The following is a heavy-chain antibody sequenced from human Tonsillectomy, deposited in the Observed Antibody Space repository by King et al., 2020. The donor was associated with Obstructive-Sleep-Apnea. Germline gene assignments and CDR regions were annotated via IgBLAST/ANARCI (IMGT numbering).Heavy chain of an antibody. CDR3: ARYSGTYSPFDC. CDR2: IHYSGTT. D-gene: IGHD1-26*01. V-gene: IGHV4-39*07. Sequence: QLQESGPGLVKPSETLSLTCIVSGGSISSSSYHWGWIRQPPGTGLEWIGSIHYSGTTYYNPPLKSRVTISVDTSKNQFSLKLSSVTAADTAVYYCARYSGTYSPFDCWGQGTLVTVSS. J-gene: IGHJ4*02. CDR1: GGSISSSSYH.